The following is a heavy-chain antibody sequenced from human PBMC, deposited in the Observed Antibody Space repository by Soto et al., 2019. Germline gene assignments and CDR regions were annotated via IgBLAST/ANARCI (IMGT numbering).Heavy chain of an antibody. CDR2: IRSKANSYAT. V-gene: IGHV3-73*01. D-gene: IGHD7-27*01. CDR3: TRHPKLGIRGFDY. J-gene: IGHJ4*02. CDR1: GFTFSGSA. Sequence: GGSLRLSCAASGFTFSGSAMHWVRQASGKGLEWVGRIRSKANSYATAYAASVKGRFTISRDDSKNTAYLQMNSLKTEDTAVYYCTRHPKLGIRGFDYWGQGTLVTVSS.